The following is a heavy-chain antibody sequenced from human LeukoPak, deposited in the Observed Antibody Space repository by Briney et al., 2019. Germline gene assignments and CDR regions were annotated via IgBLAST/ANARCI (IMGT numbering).Heavy chain of an antibody. Sequence: SETLSLTCTVSGGSISSYYWSWVRQPPGKGLQWMGYIYYNWSTNNNPSLKSRVTISVNTSNNQFSRKLSSVTAADTAVYYCARDAGSTSYSDYWGQGTLVTVSS. CDR3: ARDAGSTSYSDY. CDR1: GGSISSYY. CDR2: IYYNWST. J-gene: IGHJ4*02. D-gene: IGHD2-2*01. V-gene: IGHV4-59*01.